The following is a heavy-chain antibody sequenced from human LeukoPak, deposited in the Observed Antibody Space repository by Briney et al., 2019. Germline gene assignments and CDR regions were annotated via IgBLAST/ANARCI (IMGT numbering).Heavy chain of an antibody. V-gene: IGHV1-69*05. CDR1: GGTFSSYA. CDR2: IIPIFGTA. J-gene: IGHJ4*02. CDR3: ATPPLQPYAYYYDSSGYYLDY. D-gene: IGHD3-22*01. Sequence: EASVKVSCKASGGTFSSYAISWVRQAPGQGLEWMGRIIPIFGTANYAQKFQGRVTITTDESTSTAYMELSSLRSEDTAVYYCATPPLQPYAYYYDSSGYYLDYWGQGTLVTVSS.